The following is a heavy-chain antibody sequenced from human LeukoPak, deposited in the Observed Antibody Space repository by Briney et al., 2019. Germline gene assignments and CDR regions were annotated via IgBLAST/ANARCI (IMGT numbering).Heavy chain of an antibody. CDR2: IYSGGST. CDR1: GGSISSYY. D-gene: IGHD3-3*01. CDR3: ARDSLEWSSLPDY. V-gene: IGHV3-66*01. Sequence: GTLSLTCTVSGGSISSYYWSWIRQPAGKGLEWVSVIYSGGSTYYADSVKGRFTISRDNSKNTLYLQMNSLRAEDTAVYYCARDSLEWSSLPDYWGQGTLVTVSS. J-gene: IGHJ4*02.